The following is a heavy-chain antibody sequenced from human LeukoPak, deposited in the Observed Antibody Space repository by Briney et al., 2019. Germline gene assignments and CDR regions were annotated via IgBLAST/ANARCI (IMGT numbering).Heavy chain of an antibody. J-gene: IGHJ6*03. Sequence: GSLRLSCVASGFTFSSYEMNWVRQAPGKGLEWVSYISSSGSTIYYADSVKGRFTISRDNAKNSLYLQMNSLRAEDTAVYYCARAELGFFPRHLSRYYYMDVWGKGTTVTVSS. CDR2: ISSSGSTI. V-gene: IGHV3-48*03. CDR1: GFTFSSYE. CDR3: ARAELGFFPRHLSRYYYMDV. D-gene: IGHD5-18*01.